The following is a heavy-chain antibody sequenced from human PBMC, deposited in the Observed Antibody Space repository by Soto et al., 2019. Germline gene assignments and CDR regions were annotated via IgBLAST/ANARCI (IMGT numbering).Heavy chain of an antibody. J-gene: IGHJ4*02. D-gene: IGHD6-13*01. V-gene: IGHV3-23*01. CDR1: GFTFSSYA. CDR3: AKAALYSSTWETGKGYFDY. CDR2: NGASGVTT. Sequence: EVQLLESGGGLVQPGGSLRLSCAASGFTFSSYAMSWVRQAPGKGLEWVSTNGASGVTTYYAGSVKGRFTISRDISKNTLVLQMHTLRAEDTAVYYCAKAALYSSTWETGKGYFDYWGQGTLVTVSS.